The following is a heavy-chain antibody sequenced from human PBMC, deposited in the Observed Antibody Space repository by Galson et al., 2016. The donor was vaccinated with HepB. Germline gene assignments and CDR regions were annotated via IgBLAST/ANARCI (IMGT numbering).Heavy chain of an antibody. CDR3: AKNFKPEPGGGSDDFDS. Sequence: SLRLSCAASGFTFSNYAMTWVRQAPGKGLEWVSTVNDNGGRKYCADSVKGRCTISRDNSKNTLYLQMNSLRAEDTAIYYCAKNFKPEPGGGSDDFDSWGQGTLVTVS. CDR1: GFTFSNYA. V-gene: IGHV3-23*01. J-gene: IGHJ4*02. D-gene: IGHD2-8*02. CDR2: VNDNGGRK.